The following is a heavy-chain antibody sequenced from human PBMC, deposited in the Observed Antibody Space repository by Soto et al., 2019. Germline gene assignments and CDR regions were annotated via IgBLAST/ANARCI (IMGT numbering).Heavy chain of an antibody. CDR1: GFIFSRYP. D-gene: IGHD4-17*01. CDR3: TRADLTVTLSVFDP. CDR2: ISDDGSTK. J-gene: IGHJ5*02. Sequence: QVQLVESGGGVVQPGRSLRLSCAASGFIFSRYPMHWVRQAPGKGLQWVALISDDGSTKYYADSVKGRFTISRDNSKNTLYLQMNGVSAEDTAVYYCTRADLTVTLSVFDPWGQGTLVTVSS. V-gene: IGHV3-30-3*01.